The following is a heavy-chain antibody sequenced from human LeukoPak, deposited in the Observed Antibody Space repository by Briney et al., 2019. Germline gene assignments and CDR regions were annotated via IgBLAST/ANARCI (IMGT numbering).Heavy chain of an antibody. V-gene: IGHV3-74*01. Sequence: GGSLRLSCAVSGFTFSSYWMHWVRQVPGKGLVWVSRIKSDGSSTTYAESVKGRFTISRDNANNMLNLQMNSLRAEDTAVYYCARGTTWGGDYFDYWGQGTLVTVSS. CDR1: GFTFSSYW. CDR3: ARGTTWGGDYFDY. D-gene: IGHD3-16*01. CDR2: IKSDGSST. J-gene: IGHJ4*02.